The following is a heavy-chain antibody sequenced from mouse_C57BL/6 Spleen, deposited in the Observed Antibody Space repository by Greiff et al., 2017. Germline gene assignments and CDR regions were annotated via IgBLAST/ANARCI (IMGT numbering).Heavy chain of an antibody. D-gene: IGHD1-1*01. J-gene: IGHJ2*01. CDR1: GYTFTDYN. CDR3: ARWGYYGSSDY. CDR2: INPNNGGT. V-gene: IGHV1-22*01. Sequence: VQLQQSGPELVKPGASVKMSCKASGYTFTDYNMHWVKQSHGKSLERIGYINPNNGGTSYNQKFKGKATLTVNKSSSTAYMELRSLTSEDSAVYYCARWGYYGSSDYWGQGTTLTVSS.